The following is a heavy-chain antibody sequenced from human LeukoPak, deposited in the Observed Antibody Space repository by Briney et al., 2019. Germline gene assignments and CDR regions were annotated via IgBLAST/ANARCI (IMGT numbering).Heavy chain of an antibody. Sequence: GASVKVSCKASGYTFTSYYMHWVRQAPGQGLEWMGWINPNSGGTNYAQKFQGRVTMTRDTSISTAYMELSRLRSDDTAVYYCARDQGWMAPHDLDWYFDLWGRGTLVTVSS. J-gene: IGHJ2*01. D-gene: IGHD5-24*01. CDR1: GYTFTSYY. CDR3: ARDQGWMAPHDLDWYFDL. CDR2: INPNSGGT. V-gene: IGHV1-2*02.